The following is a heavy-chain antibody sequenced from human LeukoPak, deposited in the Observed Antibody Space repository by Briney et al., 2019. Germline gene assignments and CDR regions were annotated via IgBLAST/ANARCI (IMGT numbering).Heavy chain of an antibody. D-gene: IGHD6-19*01. CDR2: ISGSGGST. Sequence: PGGSLRLSCAASGFTFSSYAMSWVRQAPGKGLEWVSAISGSGGSTYYADSVKGRFTISRDNSKNTLHLQMNNLRAEDTAVYYCAKTRSWYSSAWFFDYWGQGTLVTVSS. V-gene: IGHV3-23*01. J-gene: IGHJ4*02. CDR3: AKTRSWYSSAWFFDY. CDR1: GFTFSSYA.